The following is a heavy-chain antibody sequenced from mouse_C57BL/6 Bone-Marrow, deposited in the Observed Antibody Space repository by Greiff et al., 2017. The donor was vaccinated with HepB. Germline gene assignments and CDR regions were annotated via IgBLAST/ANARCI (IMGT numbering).Heavy chain of an antibody. CDR3: VRDSSGYFDY. Sequence: EVKLVESGGGLVQPKGSLKLSCEASGFSFNTYAMNWVRQAPGKGLEWVARIRSKSNNYATYYDDSVKDSFTISRDDSESMLYLQMNNLKTEDTAMYYCVRDSSGYFDYWGQGTTLTVSS. D-gene: IGHD3-2*02. CDR2: IRSKSNNYAT. J-gene: IGHJ2*01. V-gene: IGHV10-1*01. CDR1: GFSFNTYA.